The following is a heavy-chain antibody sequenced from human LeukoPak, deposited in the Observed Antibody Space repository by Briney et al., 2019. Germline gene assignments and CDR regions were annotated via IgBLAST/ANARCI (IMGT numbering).Heavy chain of an antibody. J-gene: IGHJ6*03. V-gene: IGHV3-23*01. D-gene: IGHD1-26*01. CDR1: GFTFSSYS. Sequence: GGSLRLSCAASGFTFSSYSMNWVRQAPGKGLVWVSAISGSGGSTYYADSVKGRFTISRDNSKNTLYLQMNSLRAEDTAVYYCAKVAEVGATGYYYYMDVWGKGTTVTISS. CDR2: ISGSGGST. CDR3: AKVAEVGATGYYYYMDV.